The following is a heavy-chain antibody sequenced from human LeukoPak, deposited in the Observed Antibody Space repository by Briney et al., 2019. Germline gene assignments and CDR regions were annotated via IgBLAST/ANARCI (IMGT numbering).Heavy chain of an antibody. V-gene: IGHV4-59*01. J-gene: IGHJ4*02. CDR2: IYYSGST. CDR1: GGSISSYY. CDR3: ARSEYSSSYLDY. Sequence: PSETLSLTCTVSGGSISSYYWSWIRQPPGKGLEWIGYIYYSGSTNYNPSLKSRVTISVDTSKNQFSLKLSSVTAADTAVYYCARSEYSSSYLDYWGQGTLVTVSS. D-gene: IGHD6-6*01.